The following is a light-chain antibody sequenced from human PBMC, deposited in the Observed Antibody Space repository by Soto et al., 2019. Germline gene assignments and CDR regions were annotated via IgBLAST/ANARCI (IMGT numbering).Light chain of an antibody. Sequence: IQLTQSPSSLSASVGDRVTITCRASQGINKFLAWYQQRPGKAPQLLVYGASTLQSGVPSMLSGSGSRTDFTLTISSLQPEYFATYYCQQLTNFRFTFGQGTKLDI. J-gene: IGKJ2*01. CDR3: QQLTNFRFT. CDR1: QGINKF. CDR2: GAS. V-gene: IGKV1-9*01.